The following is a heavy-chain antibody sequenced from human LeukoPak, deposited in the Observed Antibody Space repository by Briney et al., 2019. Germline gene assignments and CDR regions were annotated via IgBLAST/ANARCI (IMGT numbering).Heavy chain of an antibody. V-gene: IGHV4-59*01. CDR2: IYYTGSA. CDR3: ARIAPGISFDY. J-gene: IGHJ4*02. D-gene: IGHD1-14*01. Sequence: PSETLSLTCTVSGGSINNYYWTWIRQPPGKGLEWIGYIYYTGSANYNSSLQSRVTISVDTSNNHFSLKLNSVTAADTAVYYCARIAPGISFDYWSQGTLVTVSS. CDR1: GGSINNYY.